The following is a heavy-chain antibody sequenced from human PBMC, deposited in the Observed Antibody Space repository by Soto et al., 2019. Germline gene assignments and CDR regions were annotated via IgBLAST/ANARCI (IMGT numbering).Heavy chain of an antibody. CDR2: ISYDGSNK. Sequence: QVQLVESGGGVVQPGRSLRLSCAASGFTFSSYAMHWVRQAPGKGLEWVAVISYDGSNKYYADSVKGRFTISRDNCXNTLYLQMNSLRAEDTAVYYCARDRERAGTTLIDYWGQGTLVTVSS. J-gene: IGHJ4*02. D-gene: IGHD1-7*01. V-gene: IGHV3-30-3*01. CDR3: ARDRERAGTTLIDY. CDR1: GFTFSSYA.